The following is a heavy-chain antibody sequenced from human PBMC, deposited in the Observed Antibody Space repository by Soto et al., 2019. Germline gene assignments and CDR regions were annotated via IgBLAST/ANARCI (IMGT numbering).Heavy chain of an antibody. V-gene: IGHV3-33*01. CDR2: IWYDGSNK. CDR1: GFTFSSYG. Sequence: QVQLVESGGGVVQPGRSLRLSCAASGFTFSSYGMHWVRQAPGKGLEWVAVIWYDGSNKYYADSVKGRFTISRDNSKNTLYLQMNSLRAEDTAVYYCARDFGYSSGWDEGVDGLNWFDPWGQGTLVTVSS. D-gene: IGHD6-19*01. CDR3: ARDFGYSSGWDEGVDGLNWFDP. J-gene: IGHJ5*02.